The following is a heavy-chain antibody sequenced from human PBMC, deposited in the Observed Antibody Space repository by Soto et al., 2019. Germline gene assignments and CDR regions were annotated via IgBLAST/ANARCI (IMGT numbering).Heavy chain of an antibody. D-gene: IGHD1-26*01. V-gene: IGHV3-23*01. CDR3: AKDVEGGSLFRGAFDY. Sequence: PVGSLRLSGVASRFTFTRYAMSWVRQAPGKGLEWVAAISASGGATIHADSVKGRLTISRDNSKNTLYLQMNSLRAEDTAVYYCAKDVEGGSLFRGAFDYWGQGTQVTVSS. CDR2: ISASGGAT. J-gene: IGHJ4*02. CDR1: RFTFTRYA.